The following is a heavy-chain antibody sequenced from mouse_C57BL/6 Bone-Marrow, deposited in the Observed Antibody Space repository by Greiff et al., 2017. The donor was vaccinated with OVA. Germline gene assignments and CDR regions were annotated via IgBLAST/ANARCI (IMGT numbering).Heavy chain of an antibody. V-gene: IGHV1-81*01. D-gene: IGHD3-2*02. Sequence: VQLQQSGAELARPGASVKLSCTASGYTFTSYGISWVKQRTGQGLEWIGEIYPRSGNTYYNEKFKGKATLTADKSSSTAYMELRSLTSEDSAVYFCARERQLRPHYFDYWGQGTTLTVSS. CDR3: ARERQLRPHYFDY. J-gene: IGHJ2*01. CDR2: IYPRSGNT. CDR1: GYTFTSYG.